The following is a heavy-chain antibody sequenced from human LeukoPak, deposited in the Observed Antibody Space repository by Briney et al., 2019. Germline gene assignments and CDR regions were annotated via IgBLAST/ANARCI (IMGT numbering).Heavy chain of an antibody. J-gene: IGHJ3*02. Sequence: GGSLRLSCAASGFTFSNYWMSWVRQAPGKGLEWLASVSKDGSEKEYVDSVKGRFTISRDNAKNSLYLQMNSLRAEDTAVYYCAKVVYAAASYLPDDAFDIWGQGTMVTVSS. CDR3: AKVVYAAASYLPDDAFDI. D-gene: IGHD6-13*01. V-gene: IGHV3-7*01. CDR1: GFTFSNYW. CDR2: VSKDGSEK.